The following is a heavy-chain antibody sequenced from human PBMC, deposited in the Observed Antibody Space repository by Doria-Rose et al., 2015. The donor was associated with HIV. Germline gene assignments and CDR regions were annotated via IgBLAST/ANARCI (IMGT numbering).Heavy chain of an antibody. CDR2: ITWDGGST. CDR3: ARGDSGSEYYYYGMDV. CDR1: FDDYT. V-gene: IGHV3-43*01. J-gene: IGHJ6*02. D-gene: IGHD1-26*01. Sequence: FDDYTMHWVRQAPGKGLEWVSLITWDGGSTDYADSVKGRFTISRDNSKNSLYLQMNSLTTEDTALYYCARGDSGSEYYYYGMDVWGQGTTVTVSS.